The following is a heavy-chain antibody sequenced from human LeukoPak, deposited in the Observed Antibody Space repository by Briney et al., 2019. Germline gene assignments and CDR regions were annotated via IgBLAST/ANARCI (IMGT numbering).Heavy chain of an antibody. CDR2: IGITSEYI. D-gene: IGHD4-17*01. Sequence: SGGSLRLSCAASGFTITAYAMSWVRQSPGKGLEWVSGIGITSEYIHYADSVKGRFTISRDNSKNTVYPEMSSLRAEDAAVYYCAKDPNGDYVGAFDTWGQGTMVIVSS. J-gene: IGHJ3*02. CDR1: GFTITAYA. V-gene: IGHV3-23*01. CDR3: AKDPNGDYVGAFDT.